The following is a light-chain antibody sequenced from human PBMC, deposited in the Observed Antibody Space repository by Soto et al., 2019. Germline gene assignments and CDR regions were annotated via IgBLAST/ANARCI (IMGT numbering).Light chain of an antibody. CDR2: AAS. Sequence: EIVMTQSPDTLSVSPGERATLSCRASQSVRSHLAWYQQKPGQAPRLLIYAASTRATGIPARFIGSGSGADFSLSISILQSEDFAVYYCQQYNNRPRTFGQGTKLEIK. CDR3: QQYNNRPRT. J-gene: IGKJ2*01. V-gene: IGKV3-15*01. CDR1: QSVRSH.